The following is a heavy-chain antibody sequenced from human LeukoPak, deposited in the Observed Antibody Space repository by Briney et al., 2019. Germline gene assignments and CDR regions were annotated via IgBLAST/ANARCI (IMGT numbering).Heavy chain of an antibody. Sequence: SETLSLTCAVYGGSFSGYYWSWIRQPPGKGLEWIGEINHSGSTNYNPSLKSRVTISVDTSKNRFSLKLSSVTAADTAVYYCARRGYSGYVSSLDYWGQGTLVTVSS. V-gene: IGHV4-34*01. J-gene: IGHJ4*02. D-gene: IGHD5-12*01. CDR1: GGSFSGYY. CDR2: INHSGST. CDR3: ARRGYSGYVSSLDY.